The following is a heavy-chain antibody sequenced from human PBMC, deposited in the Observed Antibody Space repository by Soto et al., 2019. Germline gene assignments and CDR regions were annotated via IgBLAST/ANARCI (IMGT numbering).Heavy chain of an antibody. Sequence: ASVKVSCKASGYTFTGYYMHWVRQAPGQGLEWMGWINPNSGGTNYAQKFQGWVTMTRDTSISTAYMELSRLRSDDSAVCYCARDSANYGSGSYGAFDIWGQGTMVSVSS. D-gene: IGHD3-10*01. CDR3: ARDSANYGSGSYGAFDI. CDR2: INPNSGGT. CDR1: GYTFTGYY. V-gene: IGHV1-2*04. J-gene: IGHJ3*02.